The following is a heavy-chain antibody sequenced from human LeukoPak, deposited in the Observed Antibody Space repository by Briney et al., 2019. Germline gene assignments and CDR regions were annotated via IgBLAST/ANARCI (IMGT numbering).Heavy chain of an antibody. D-gene: IGHD6-6*01. J-gene: IGHJ4*02. CDR1: GGSINGYS. V-gene: IGHV4-59*01. CDR2: VCYSGST. Sequence: SETLSLTCGVSGGSINGYSWSWVRQSPGKGLEWLGSVCYSGSTNYNPSLKSRVTISMDTSKNRFSLKVTSVIPADTAMYYCARGGSRSYTSSTLGYWGQGTLVTVSS. CDR3: ARGGSRSYTSSTLGY.